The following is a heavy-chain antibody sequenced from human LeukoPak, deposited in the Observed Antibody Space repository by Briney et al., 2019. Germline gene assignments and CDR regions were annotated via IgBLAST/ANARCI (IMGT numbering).Heavy chain of an antibody. V-gene: IGHV3-48*01. D-gene: IGHD3-10*01. CDR2: ISSSSTI. Sequence: GGSLRLSCAASGFTFSSYSMNWVRQAPGKGLEWVSYISSSSTIYYADSVKGRFTISRDNAKNSLYLQMNSLRAEDTAVYYCARGILWFGEYGPYGMDVWGQGTTVTVSS. CDR1: GFTFSSYS. J-gene: IGHJ6*02. CDR3: ARGILWFGEYGPYGMDV.